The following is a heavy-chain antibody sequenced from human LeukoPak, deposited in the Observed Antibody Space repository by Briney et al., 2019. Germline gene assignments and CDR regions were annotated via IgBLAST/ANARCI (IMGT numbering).Heavy chain of an antibody. V-gene: IGHV3-7*01. Sequence: GGSLRLSCAASGFTFSSYWMSWVRQAPGKGLEWVANIKQDASEKYYVGSVKGRFTISRDNAKNSLYLQMNSLRAEDTAVYYCARDTRTSSIAARHPDFFDYWGQGTLVTVSS. J-gene: IGHJ4*02. CDR2: IKQDASEK. CDR3: ARDTRTSSIAARHPDFFDY. D-gene: IGHD6-6*01. CDR1: GFTFSSYW.